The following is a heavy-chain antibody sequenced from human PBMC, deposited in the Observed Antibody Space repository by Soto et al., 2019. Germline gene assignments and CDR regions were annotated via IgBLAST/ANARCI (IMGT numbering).Heavy chain of an antibody. CDR3: ARRRGDILTIDP. Sequence: QVTLKESGPVLLKPTETLTLTCIVSGFTLNNPMMGVTWIRQPAGKALEWLAHIFSSDEKSYSTSLKNRLTISQDTSKSQVVLTLTNVDPVDTATYFCARRRGDILTIDPWGQGTLVTVSS. J-gene: IGHJ5*02. CDR1: GFTLNNPMMG. CDR2: IFSSDEK. V-gene: IGHV2-26*01. D-gene: IGHD3-9*01.